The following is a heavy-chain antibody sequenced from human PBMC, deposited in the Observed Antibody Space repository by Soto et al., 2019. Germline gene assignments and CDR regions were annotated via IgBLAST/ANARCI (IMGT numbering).Heavy chain of an antibody. D-gene: IGHD2-15*01. V-gene: IGHV1-2*02. CDR3: ASGREMSTAGGDLDY. J-gene: IGHJ4*02. Sequence: ASVKVSCKASGYTFTGYYIHWVRQAPGQGLEWMGWINPNSGGTNFAQKFQGRVTMTRDTSISTAYMDLSRLRSDDTAVYYCASGREMSTAGGDLDYWGQGTLVTVSS. CDR1: GYTFTGYY. CDR2: INPNSGGT.